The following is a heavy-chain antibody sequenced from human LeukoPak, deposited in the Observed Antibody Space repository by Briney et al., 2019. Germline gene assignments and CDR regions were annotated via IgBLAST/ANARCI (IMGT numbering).Heavy chain of an antibody. D-gene: IGHD3-9*01. CDR2: INHSGST. Sequence: PSETLSLTCAVYGGSFSGYYWSWIRPPPGKGLEWIGEINHSGSTNYNPSLKSRVTISVDTSKNQFSLKLSSVTAADTAVYYCARGLAYDILTGYYFDYWGQGTLVTVSS. CDR1: GGSFSGYY. J-gene: IGHJ4*02. V-gene: IGHV4-34*01. CDR3: ARGLAYDILTGYYFDY.